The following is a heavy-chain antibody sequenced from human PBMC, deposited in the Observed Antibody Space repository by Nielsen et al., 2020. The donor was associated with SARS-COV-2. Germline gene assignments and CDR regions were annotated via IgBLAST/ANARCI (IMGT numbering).Heavy chain of an antibody. CDR2: ISSSSTI. D-gene: IGHD6-6*01. V-gene: IGHV3-69-1*01. Sequence: GGSLRLSCAVSGFIFSSYAMNWVRQAPGKGLEWVSAISSSSTIYYADSVKGRFTISRDNAKNSLYLQMNSLRDEDTAVYYCARDLPKYSSSSEGDFDYWGQGTLVTVSS. J-gene: IGHJ4*02. CDR1: GFIFSSYA. CDR3: ARDLPKYSSSSEGDFDY.